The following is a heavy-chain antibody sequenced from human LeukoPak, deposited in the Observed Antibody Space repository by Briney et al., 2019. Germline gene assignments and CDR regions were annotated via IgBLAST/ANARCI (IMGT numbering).Heavy chain of an antibody. D-gene: IGHD2-21*02. CDR1: EFTFSSYA. Sequence: GGSLRLSCAASEFTFSSYAMSWVRQAPGKGLEWVSAISGSGGSTYYADSVKGRFTISRDNSKNTLYLQMNSLRAEDTAVYYCAKGNIVVVTAILAFDIWGQGTMVTVSS. CDR3: AKGNIVVVTAILAFDI. CDR2: ISGSGGST. V-gene: IGHV3-23*01. J-gene: IGHJ3*02.